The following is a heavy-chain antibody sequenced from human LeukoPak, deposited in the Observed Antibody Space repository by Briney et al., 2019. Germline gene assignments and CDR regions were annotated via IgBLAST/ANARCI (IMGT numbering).Heavy chain of an antibody. CDR2: IHYSGST. CDR1: GXTISSYY. Sequence: ASETLSLTCTVSGXTISSYYWNWIRQPPGKGLEWIGYIHYSGSTKYNPSLKSRVTISVDTSKNQLSLKLSSVTAADTAVYYCARWYSSGWAFDYWGQGTLVTVSS. CDR3: ARWYSSGWAFDY. V-gene: IGHV4-59*08. D-gene: IGHD6-19*01. J-gene: IGHJ4*02.